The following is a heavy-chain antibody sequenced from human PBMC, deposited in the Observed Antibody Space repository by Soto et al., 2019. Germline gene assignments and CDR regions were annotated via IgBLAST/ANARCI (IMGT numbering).Heavy chain of an antibody. CDR3: ARGGSVVVTATRVIILDY. Sequence: QVQLVQSGAEVKKPGASVKVSCKASGYTFTSYGISWVRQAPGQGLEWMGWISAYNGNTNYAQKLQGRVTMTTDTSTSTAYMELRSLRSDDTTVYYCARGGSVVVTATRVIILDYWGQGTLVTVSS. J-gene: IGHJ4*02. CDR1: GYTFTSYG. D-gene: IGHD2-21*02. CDR2: ISAYNGNT. V-gene: IGHV1-18*01.